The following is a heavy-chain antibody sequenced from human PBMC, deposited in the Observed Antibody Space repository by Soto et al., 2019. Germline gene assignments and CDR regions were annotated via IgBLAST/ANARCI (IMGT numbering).Heavy chain of an antibody. CDR3: ARESISSSWYV. CDR1: GGSISSYY. Sequence: SETLSLTCTVSGGSISSYYWSWIRQPPGKGLEWIGYIYYSGSTNYNPSLKSRVTISVDTSKNQFSLKLSSVTAADTAVYYCARESISSSWYVWGKGTTVTVSS. D-gene: IGHD6-13*01. J-gene: IGHJ6*04. CDR2: IYYSGST. V-gene: IGHV4-59*01.